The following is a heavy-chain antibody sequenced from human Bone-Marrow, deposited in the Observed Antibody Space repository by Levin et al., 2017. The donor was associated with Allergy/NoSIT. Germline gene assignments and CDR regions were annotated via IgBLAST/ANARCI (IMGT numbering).Heavy chain of an antibody. V-gene: IGHV5-51*01. D-gene: IGHD3-22*01. Sequence: GESLKISCKGYGYNFGGYWIGWVRQMPGKGLEWMGLIYPGDSDTRYSPSFQGQVTISADEYISTAFLQWNSLKASDTAMYYCLRLGGEYDIRGNNWFDPWGQGTLVTVSS. CDR2: IYPGDSDT. CDR3: LRLGGEYDIRGNNWFDP. J-gene: IGHJ5*02. CDR1: GYNFGGYW.